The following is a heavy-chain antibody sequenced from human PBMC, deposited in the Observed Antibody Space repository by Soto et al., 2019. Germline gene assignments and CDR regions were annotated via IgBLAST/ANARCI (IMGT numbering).Heavy chain of an antibody. J-gene: IGHJ4*02. Sequence: ESGGGVVQPGRSPRLSCAASGFTFSPYTMHWVRQTPGKGLEWVAVISYDGSDKYYADSVRGRFTISRDNSKNTLFLQMNSLRAEDTALYYCARGGGFCGADCYKGGIDYWGQGTLVTVSS. CDR3: ARGGGFCGADCYKGGIDY. CDR2: ISYDGSDK. CDR1: GFTFSPYT. D-gene: IGHD2-21*02. V-gene: IGHV3-30-3*01.